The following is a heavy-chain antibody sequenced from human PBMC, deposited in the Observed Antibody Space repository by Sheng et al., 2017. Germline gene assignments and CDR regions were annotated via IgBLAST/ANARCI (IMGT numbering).Heavy chain of an antibody. J-gene: IGHJ6*03. D-gene: IGHD3-22*01. V-gene: IGHV1-2*06. CDR3: ARASYYHNSNFYYPLLHYYMDV. CDR1: GYTFTGYY. CDR2: STLTMVA. Sequence: QVHLVQSGAEMKKPGASVKVSCQASGYTFTGYYIHWVRQAPGQGLSGWDGSTLTMVAQTMHRNCRVTMTRDTSIYTAYMELSRLRSDDTAVYFCARASYYHNSNFYYPLLHYYMDVWGEGTTVTVFS.